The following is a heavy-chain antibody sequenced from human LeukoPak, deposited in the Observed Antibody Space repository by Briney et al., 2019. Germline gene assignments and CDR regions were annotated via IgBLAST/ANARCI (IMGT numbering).Heavy chain of an antibody. J-gene: IGHJ3*02. Sequence: ASVKVSCKTSGYTFSSFDVIWVRQATGQGLEWIGWMNPNSLNTGYAQKFRGRVTMTGDTSISTAYMELRSLRSDDTAVYYCAITAYSSGPIGAFDIWGQGTMVTVSS. V-gene: IGHV1-8*01. CDR3: AITAYSSGPIGAFDI. D-gene: IGHD6-19*01. CDR1: GYTFSSFD. CDR2: MNPNSLNT.